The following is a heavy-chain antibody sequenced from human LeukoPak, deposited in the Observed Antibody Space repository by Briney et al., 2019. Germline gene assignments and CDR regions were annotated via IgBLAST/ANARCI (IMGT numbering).Heavy chain of an antibody. CDR1: GGSISTGGNS. J-gene: IGHJ5*02. D-gene: IGHD3-10*01. Sequence: SETLSLTCAVSGGSISTGGNSWSWIRQPPGKGLEWIGYIYYSGTTYYNPSLKSRITISVDTSKNQLSLKLSSVTAADTAVYYCAREASLLWFGELSEGDWFDPWGQGTLVTVSS. CDR3: AREASLLWFGELSEGDWFDP. V-gene: IGHV4-30-4*07. CDR2: IYYSGTT.